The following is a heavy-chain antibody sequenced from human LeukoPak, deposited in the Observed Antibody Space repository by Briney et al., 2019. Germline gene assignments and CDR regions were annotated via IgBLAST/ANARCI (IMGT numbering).Heavy chain of an antibody. J-gene: IGHJ6*04. CDR2: IWYDGSNK. CDR1: GFTFSSYG. Sequence: GGSLRLSCAASGFTFSSYGLHWVRQAPGKGLEWVAVIWYDGSNKYYADSVKGRFTISRDNSKNTLYLQMNSLTAEDTAVYYCARENNAYYGMDVWGKGTTGTVSS. D-gene: IGHD1-14*01. CDR3: ARENNAYYGMDV. V-gene: IGHV3-33*01.